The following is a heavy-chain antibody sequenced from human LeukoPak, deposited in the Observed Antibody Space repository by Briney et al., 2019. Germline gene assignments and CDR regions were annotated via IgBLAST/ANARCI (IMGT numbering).Heavy chain of an antibody. V-gene: IGHV3-23*01. Sequence: SGGSLRLSCAASGLTFSWYGMNWIRQAPGKGLEWVSAISRSGGDTFYADSVKGRFTISRDNSKNTLYLQVSSLRAEDTAVYYCAKGDQALLYGGAFDYWGQGTLVTVSS. D-gene: IGHD2-2*02. CDR1: GLTFSWYG. CDR3: AKGDQALLYGGAFDY. CDR2: ISRSGGDT. J-gene: IGHJ4*02.